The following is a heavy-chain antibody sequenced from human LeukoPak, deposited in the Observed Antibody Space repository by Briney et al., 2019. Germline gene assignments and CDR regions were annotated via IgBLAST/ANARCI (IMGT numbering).Heavy chain of an antibody. V-gene: IGHV3-23*01. CDR1: GFTFSGYA. CDR2: ISDSGSTT. CDR3: AKFRSRWSNYYYYGMDV. J-gene: IGHJ6*02. Sequence: GGSLRLSCAASGFTFSGYAMTWVRQAPGKGLEWVSGISDSGSTTYYADSVKGRFTISRDNSKNTLYLQMNSLRAEDTAVYYCAKFRSRWSNYYYYGMDVWGQGTTVTVSS. D-gene: IGHD6-13*01.